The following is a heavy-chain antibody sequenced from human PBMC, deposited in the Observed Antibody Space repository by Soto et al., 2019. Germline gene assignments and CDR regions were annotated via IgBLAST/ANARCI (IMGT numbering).Heavy chain of an antibody. V-gene: IGHV4-31*03. J-gene: IGHJ5*02. Sequence: TLSLTCSVSGAALNSGNYYWSWIRQVPGKGLEWIGHIYVTGAVDYNPSLRDRITISQDTSERQFSMNVRLVTAADTAVYYCARLRIATNNYKWFDPWGQGTRVTV. D-gene: IGHD2-21*01. CDR2: IYVTGAV. CDR3: ARLRIATNNYKWFDP. CDR1: GAALNSGNYY.